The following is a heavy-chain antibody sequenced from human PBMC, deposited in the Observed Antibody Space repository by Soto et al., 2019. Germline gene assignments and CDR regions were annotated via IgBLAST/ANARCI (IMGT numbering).Heavy chain of an antibody. J-gene: IGHJ4*02. Sequence: EVQLVGSGGGVVQPGGSLRLSCAASEITFTKYWMSWVRQAPGKGLEWVANIKPDGSEKYYVDSVKGRFTISSDNAKNSAYLQMNSLTAEDTAVYYCAGSTLGGQGTLVTVSS. CDR2: IKPDGSEK. V-gene: IGHV3-7*03. CDR1: EITFTKYW. CDR3: AGSTL. D-gene: IGHD3-10*01.